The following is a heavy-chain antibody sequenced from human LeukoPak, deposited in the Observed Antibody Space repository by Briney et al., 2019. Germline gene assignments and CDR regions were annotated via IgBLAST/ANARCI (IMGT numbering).Heavy chain of an antibody. CDR1: GGSISSYY. J-gene: IGHJ6*02. D-gene: IGHD3-22*01. CDR3: ARLYGSSGYWDYYGMDV. V-gene: IGHV4-59*08. CDR2: IYYSGST. Sequence: SETLSLTCTVSGGSISSYYWSWIRQPPGKGLEWIGYIYYSGSTNYNPSLKSRVTISVDTSKNQFSLKLSSVTAADTAVYYCARLYGSSGYWDYYGMDVWGQGTTVTVSS.